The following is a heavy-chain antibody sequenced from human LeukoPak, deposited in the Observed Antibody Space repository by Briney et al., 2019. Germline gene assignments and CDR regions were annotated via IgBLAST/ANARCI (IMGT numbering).Heavy chain of an antibody. CDR2: ISNSGNT. CDR1: GTSISTGSYY. D-gene: IGHD1/OR15-1a*01. J-gene: IGHJ4*02. Sequence: SETLSLTCSVSGTSISTGSYYWTWIRQPAGKGLEWLGRISNSGNTFYNPSLKSRVTISLDTSENQFSLKPSSVTAADTAVYYCARGNNGFTVLDSWGQGILVTVSS. CDR3: ARGNNGFTVLDS. V-gene: IGHV4-61*02.